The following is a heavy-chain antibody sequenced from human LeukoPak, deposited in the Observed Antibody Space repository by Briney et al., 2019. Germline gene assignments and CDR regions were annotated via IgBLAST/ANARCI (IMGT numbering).Heavy chain of an antibody. D-gene: IGHD2-2*01. CDR1: GGSISSSNW. Sequence: SETLSLTCAVSGGSISSSNWWSWVRQPPGKGLEWIGEIYHSGSTNYNPSLKSRVTISVDKSKNQFSLKLSSVTAADTAVYYCARGGYCSSTSCYEYYYYYYVDVWGKGTTVTVSS. V-gene: IGHV4-4*02. CDR2: IYHSGST. J-gene: IGHJ6*03. CDR3: ARGGYCSSTSCYEYYYYYYVDV.